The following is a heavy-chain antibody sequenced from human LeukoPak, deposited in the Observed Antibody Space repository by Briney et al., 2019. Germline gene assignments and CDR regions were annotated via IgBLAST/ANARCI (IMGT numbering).Heavy chain of an antibody. CDR3: AKSFRSTSLDY. V-gene: IGHV3-23*01. CDR1: GFTFRNYN. Sequence: GGSLRLSCEASGFTFRNYNMNWVRQAPGKGLEWVSAISGSGDSTYYADSVKGRFTISRDNSRNTLYLQMNSLRAGDTAVYYCAKSFRSTSLDYWGQGTLVTVSS. J-gene: IGHJ4*02. D-gene: IGHD2-2*01. CDR2: ISGSGDST.